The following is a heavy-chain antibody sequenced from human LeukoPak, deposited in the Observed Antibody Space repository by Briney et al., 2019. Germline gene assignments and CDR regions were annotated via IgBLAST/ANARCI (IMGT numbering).Heavy chain of an antibody. CDR1: GFDLSDYY. CDR2: ISSSGGNI. J-gene: IGHJ4*02. CDR3: ARRRDYFDY. V-gene: IGHV3-11*01. Sequence: GGSLRLSCVVSGFDLSDYYMSWIRQAPGRGLEWISYISSSGGNIYFADSVKGRFTMSRDNARGSLYLQMNSLRADDTAIYYCARRRDYFDYWGQGTLVTVSS.